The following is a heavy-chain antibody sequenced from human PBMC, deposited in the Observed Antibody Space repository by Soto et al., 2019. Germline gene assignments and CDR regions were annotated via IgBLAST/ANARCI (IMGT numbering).Heavy chain of an antibody. CDR3: AKDPSPQPTAVVTPGWFYP. Sequence: QVQLQESGPGLVKPSQTLSLTCTVSGDSIRDGGYYWSWIRQHPGRGLEWIGYIYYTGKTYYSPSLESRLSMSVDMSKSQFSLKLNSVTAADTAVYYCAKDPSPQPTAVVTPGWFYPWGQGILVIVSS. D-gene: IGHD2-21*02. CDR2: IYYTGKT. CDR1: GDSIRDGGYY. J-gene: IGHJ5*02. V-gene: IGHV4-31*03.